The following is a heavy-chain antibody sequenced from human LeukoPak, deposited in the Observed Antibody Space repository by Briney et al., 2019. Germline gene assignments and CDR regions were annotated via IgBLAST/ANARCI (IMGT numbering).Heavy chain of an antibody. J-gene: IGHJ4*02. CDR1: GFTFSFYG. V-gene: IGHV3-30*02. Sequence: PGGSLRLSCAASGFTFSFYGMHWVRQAPGKGLEWVAFIRYDGSNKYYADSVKGRFTISRDNSKSTLFLQMSSLRAEDTAVYYCVKVVGLSDSPFDYWGQGTLVAVSS. D-gene: IGHD2-15*01. CDR3: VKVVGLSDSPFDY. CDR2: IRYDGSNK.